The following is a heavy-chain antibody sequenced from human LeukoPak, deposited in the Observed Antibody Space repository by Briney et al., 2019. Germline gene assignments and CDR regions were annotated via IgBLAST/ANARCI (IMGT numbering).Heavy chain of an antibody. J-gene: IGHJ4*02. CDR2: IYHSGST. Sequence: SETLSLTCAVSGYSISSGYYWGWIRQPPGKGLEWIGTIYHSGSTYYNPSLKSRVTISVDTSKNQFSLKLSSVTAADMAVYYCARHSGMAAGDYWGQGTLVTVSS. CDR3: ARHSGMAAGDY. V-gene: IGHV4-38-2*01. D-gene: IGHD6-13*01. CDR1: GYSISSGYY.